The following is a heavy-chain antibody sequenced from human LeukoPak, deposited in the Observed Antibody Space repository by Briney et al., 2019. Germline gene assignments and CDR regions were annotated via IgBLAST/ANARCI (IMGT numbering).Heavy chain of an antibody. Sequence: ASVKVSCKASGGTFSSYAISWVRQAPGQGLEWMGRIIPILGIANYAQKFQGRVTVTADKSTSTAYMELSSLRSEDTAVYYCAMRTGGYFDYWGQGTLVTVSS. CDR2: IIPILGIA. J-gene: IGHJ4*02. V-gene: IGHV1-69*04. CDR3: AMRTGGYFDY. CDR1: GGTFSSYA. D-gene: IGHD1-14*01.